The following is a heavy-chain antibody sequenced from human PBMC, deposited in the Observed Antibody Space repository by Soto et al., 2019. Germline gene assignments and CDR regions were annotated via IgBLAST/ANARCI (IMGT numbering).Heavy chain of an antibody. D-gene: IGHD3-3*01. V-gene: IGHV4-39*01. CDR3: ARHLHITIFGPSFDY. CDR2: IYYSGST. Sequence: SETLSLTCTVSGGSISSSSYYWGWIRQPPGKGLEWIGSIYYSGSTYYNPSLKSRVTISVDTSKNQFSLKLSSVTAADTAVYYCARHLHITIFGPSFDYWGQGTLVTVSS. J-gene: IGHJ4*02. CDR1: GGSISSSSYY.